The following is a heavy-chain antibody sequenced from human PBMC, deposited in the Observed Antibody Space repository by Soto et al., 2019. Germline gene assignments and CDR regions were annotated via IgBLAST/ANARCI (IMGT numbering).Heavy chain of an antibody. CDR1: GGSFSGYY. D-gene: IGHD7-27*01. Sequence: QVQLQQWGAGLLKPSETLSLTCAVYGGSFSGYYWSWIRQPPGKGLEWIGETNHSGSTNYNPSLESRVTLSVAASQNQFALKLSSVTAADTAVYYCAAPLGREDAFDIWGQGTMVTVSS. CDR3: AAPLGREDAFDI. V-gene: IGHV4-34*01. J-gene: IGHJ3*02. CDR2: TNHSGST.